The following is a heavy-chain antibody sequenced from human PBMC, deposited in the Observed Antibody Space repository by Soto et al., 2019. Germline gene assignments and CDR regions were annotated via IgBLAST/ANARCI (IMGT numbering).Heavy chain of an antibody. V-gene: IGHV4-34*01. Sequence: SETLSLTXAVYGGSFSGYYWSWIRQPPGKGLEWIGEINHSGSTNYNPSLKSRVTISVDTSKNQFSLKLSSVTAADTAVYYCARARIVVVPAARGYYYYYGMDVWGQGTTVTSP. CDR1: GGSFSGYY. CDR3: ARARIVVVPAARGYYYYYGMDV. CDR2: INHSGST. J-gene: IGHJ6*02. D-gene: IGHD2-2*01.